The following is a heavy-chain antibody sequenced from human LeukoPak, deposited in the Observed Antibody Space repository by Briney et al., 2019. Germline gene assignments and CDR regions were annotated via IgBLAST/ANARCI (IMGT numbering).Heavy chain of an antibody. Sequence: PGGSLTLSCVPAGSTFSNYWMTWARRAPGKGLEWVANKKPDGSEKHFVDSGRGRFTISRDNAKDSLYLQMNSLRAEDTAVYYCVRGSSGTVVRGVAWAWFDPWGQGTLVTVSS. J-gene: IGHJ5*02. V-gene: IGHV3-7*05. CDR1: GSTFSNYW. D-gene: IGHD3-10*01. CDR3: VRGSSGTVVRGVAWAWFDP. CDR2: KKPDGSEK.